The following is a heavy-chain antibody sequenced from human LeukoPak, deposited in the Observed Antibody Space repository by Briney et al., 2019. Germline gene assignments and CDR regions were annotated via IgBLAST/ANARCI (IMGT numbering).Heavy chain of an antibody. CDR1: GFTFSSYG. J-gene: IGHJ4*02. Sequence: GRSLRLSCAASGFTFSSYGMHWVRQAPGKGLEWVAVISYDGSNKYYADSVKGRFTISRDNSKNTLYLQMNSLRAEDTAVYYCARDGGQALDYWGQGTLVTVSS. CDR3: ARDGGQALDY. D-gene: IGHD2-15*01. V-gene: IGHV3-30*03. CDR2: ISYDGSNK.